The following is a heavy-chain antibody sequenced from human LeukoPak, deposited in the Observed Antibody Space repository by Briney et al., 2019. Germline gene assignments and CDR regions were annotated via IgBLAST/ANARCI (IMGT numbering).Heavy chain of an antibody. D-gene: IGHD1-7*01. V-gene: IGHV1-18*01. CDR1: GYTFTSYG. CDR3: ARDLFRKNWNYRFDY. CDR2: ISAYNGNT. Sequence: ASVKVSCKASGYTFTSYGISWVRQAPGQGLEWTGWISAYNGNTNYAQKLQGRVTMTTDTSTSTAYMELRSLRSDDTAVYYCARDLFRKNWNYRFDYWGQGTLVTVSS. J-gene: IGHJ4*02.